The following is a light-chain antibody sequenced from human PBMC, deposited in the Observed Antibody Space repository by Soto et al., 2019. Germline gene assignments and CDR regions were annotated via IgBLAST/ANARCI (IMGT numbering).Light chain of an antibody. J-gene: IGLJ1*01. V-gene: IGLV2-23*01. CDR3: CSFAVGSTPYV. CDR1: SSDVGSYNL. CDR2: EGS. Sequence: QSGLPQPASVSGSPGQPITISCTGTSSDVGSYNLVSWYQQHPGKAPKLMIYEGSKRPSGVSNRFSGSKSGNTASLTISGLQAEDEADYYCCSFAVGSTPYVFGTGTKVTVL.